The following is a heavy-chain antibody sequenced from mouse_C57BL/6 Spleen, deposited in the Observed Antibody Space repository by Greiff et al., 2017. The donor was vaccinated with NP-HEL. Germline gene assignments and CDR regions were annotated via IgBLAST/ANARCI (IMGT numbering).Heavy chain of an antibody. CDR3: ARRAVVADY. CDR2: IYPGSGST. V-gene: IGHV1-55*01. Sequence: QVHVKQSGAELVKPGASVKMSCKASGYTFTSYWITWVKQRPGQGLEWIGDIYPGSGSTNYNEKFKSKATLTVDTSSSTAYMQLSSLTSEDSAVYYCARRAVVADYWGQGTTLTVSS. J-gene: IGHJ2*01. CDR1: GYTFTSYW. D-gene: IGHD1-1*01.